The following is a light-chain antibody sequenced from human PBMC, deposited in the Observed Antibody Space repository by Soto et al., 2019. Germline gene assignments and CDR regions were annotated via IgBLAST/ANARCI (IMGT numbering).Light chain of an antibody. CDR1: KTVSSTY. Sequence: EIVLTQSPGTLSLSPGDRATLSCRASKTVSSTYVAWYQQRPGQAPRLLIYGASSRATGIPDRFSGRGSGTDFTLTISRLEPEELAVYYCQQYDSSPFTFGQGTKLEIK. V-gene: IGKV3-20*01. J-gene: IGKJ2*01. CDR3: QQYDSSPFT. CDR2: GAS.